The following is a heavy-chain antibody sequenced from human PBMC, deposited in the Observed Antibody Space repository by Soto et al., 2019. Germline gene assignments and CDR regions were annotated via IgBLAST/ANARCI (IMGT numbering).Heavy chain of an antibody. CDR3: ARDVYDSSGYYLEYFQH. CDR2: INGSGGST. J-gene: IGHJ1*01. V-gene: IGHV3-23*01. D-gene: IGHD3-22*01. Sequence: PGGSLRLSCAASGFTFSSYAMSWVRQAPGKGLEWVSAINGSGGSTYYADSVKGRFTISRDNSKNTLYLQMNSLRAEDTAVYYCARDVYDSSGYYLEYFQHWGQGTLVTVSS. CDR1: GFTFSSYA.